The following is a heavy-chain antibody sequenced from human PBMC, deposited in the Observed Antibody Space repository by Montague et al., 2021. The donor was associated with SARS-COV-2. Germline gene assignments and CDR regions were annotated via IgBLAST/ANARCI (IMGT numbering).Heavy chain of an antibody. CDR1: GGSFSDYN. V-gene: IGHV4-34*01. Sequence: SETLSLTCAVFGGSFSDYNWNWIRQTPGKGLEWIGEINHSGDTDYYPSLKSRVTISVDSSKNQFSLKLTSVTAADTAVYYCASIPEGGYYYYGMDVWGQGTTVTVSS. J-gene: IGHJ6*02. CDR2: INHSGDT. CDR3: ASIPEGGYYYYGMDV. D-gene: IGHD2-2*01.